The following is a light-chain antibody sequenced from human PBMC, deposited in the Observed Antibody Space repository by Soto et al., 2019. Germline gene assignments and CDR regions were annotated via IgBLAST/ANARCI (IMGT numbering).Light chain of an antibody. CDR2: DAS. Sequence: EIVLTQSPATLSLSPGERDTLSCRASQSVSSYLAWYQQKPGQAPRLLIYDASNRATGIPARFSGSGSGTDFTLTISSLEPEDFAVYYCQQRSTWLITFGQGTRLEIK. J-gene: IGKJ5*01. V-gene: IGKV3-11*01. CDR3: QQRSTWLIT. CDR1: QSVSSY.